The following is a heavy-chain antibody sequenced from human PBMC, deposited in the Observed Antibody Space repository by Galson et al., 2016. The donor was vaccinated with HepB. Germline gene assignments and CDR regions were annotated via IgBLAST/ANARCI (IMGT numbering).Heavy chain of an antibody. J-gene: IGHJ5*02. CDR1: GVSVSSSNW. CDR3: ARENMKEGPHTYWLDP. D-gene: IGHD2/OR15-2a*01. V-gene: IGHV4-39*02. CDR2: IYYTGTT. Sequence: SETLSLTCAVSGVSVSSSNWWTWIRQPPGKGLEWIGSIYYTGTTSYNPSLRSRVAISVDMAKNQFSLKLNSVTAADTALYYCARENMKEGPHTYWLDPWGLGTVVTVSS.